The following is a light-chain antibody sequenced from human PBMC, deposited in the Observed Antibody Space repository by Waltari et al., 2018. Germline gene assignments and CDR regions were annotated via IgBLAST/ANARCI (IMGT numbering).Light chain of an antibody. Sequence: DIQMTQSPSSLSAFVGDRVTITCRASQSISNFLHWYQQKSGKAPKVLIFAASSLQSGVPSRFSGSGSGTEFTLTISGLQVEDFATYYCQQTYSSPPYTFGQGTKLEIK. CDR3: QQTYSSPPYT. CDR1: QSISNF. V-gene: IGKV1-39*01. J-gene: IGKJ2*01. CDR2: AAS.